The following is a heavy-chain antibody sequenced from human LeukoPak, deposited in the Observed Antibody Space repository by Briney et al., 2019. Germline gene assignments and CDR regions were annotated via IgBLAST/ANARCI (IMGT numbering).Heavy chain of an antibody. J-gene: IGHJ4*02. CDR2: INPITGTT. CDR1: GYTFTGYY. D-gene: IGHD6-13*01. CDR3: AREERLIAATGRGAFDY. Sequence: ASVKVSCKASGYTFTGYYMHWVRQAPGQGLEWMGIINPITGTTTYAQKFQGRVTMTRDTSTGTVYMELSSLRSEDTAVYYCAREERLIAATGRGAFDYWGQGTLVTVSS. V-gene: IGHV1-46*01.